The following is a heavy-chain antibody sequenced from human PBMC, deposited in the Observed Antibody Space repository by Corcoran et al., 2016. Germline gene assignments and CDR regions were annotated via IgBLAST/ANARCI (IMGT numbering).Heavy chain of an antibody. CDR2: IYYSGST. Sequence: QVQLQESGPGLVKPSETLSLTCTVSGGSISSYYWSWIRQPPGKGLEWIGYIYYSGSTNYNPSLKSRVTISVDTSKNQFSLKLSSVTAADTAVYYCARSQVAAGINYYYYYGMDVWGQGTTVTVSS. CDR3: ARSQVAAGINYYYYYGMDV. V-gene: IGHV4-59*01. J-gene: IGHJ6*02. D-gene: IGHD6-13*01. CDR1: GGSISSYY.